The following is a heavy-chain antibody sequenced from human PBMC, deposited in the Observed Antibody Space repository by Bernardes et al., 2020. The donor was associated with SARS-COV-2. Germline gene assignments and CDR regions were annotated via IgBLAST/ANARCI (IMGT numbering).Heavy chain of an antibody. J-gene: IGHJ5*02. D-gene: IGHD3-3*01. CDR1: GGSIRSSNYF. Sequence: SETLSLTCTVSGGSIRSSNYFWGWIRQSPGRGLEWIGSVYYSGSSTYYNPSLKSRVTVSLDTVNYYFSLHLTSVTAADTAVYYCARMIFGVPAPFDTWGQGILVTVSS. V-gene: IGHV4-39*02. CDR3: ARMIFGVPAPFDT. CDR2: VYYSGSST.